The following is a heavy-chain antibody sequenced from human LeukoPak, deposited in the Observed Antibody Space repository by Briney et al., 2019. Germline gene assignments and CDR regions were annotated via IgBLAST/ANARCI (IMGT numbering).Heavy chain of an antibody. V-gene: IGHV4-39*07. CDR3: ARDIAVAGKWGYDY. Sequence: SETLSLTCTVSGGSISSSSYYWGWIRQPPGKGLEWIGSIYYSGSTYYNPSLKSRVTISVDTSKNQFSLKLSSVTAADTAVYYCARDIAVAGKWGYDYWGQGTLVTVSS. CDR1: GGSISSSSYY. J-gene: IGHJ4*02. D-gene: IGHD6-19*01. CDR2: IYYSGST.